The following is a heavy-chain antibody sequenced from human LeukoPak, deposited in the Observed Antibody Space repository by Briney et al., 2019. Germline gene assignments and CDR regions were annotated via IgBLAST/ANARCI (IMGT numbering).Heavy chain of an antibody. CDR2: ISGSISSK. CDR3: VSGSYEGGCYGMDV. CDR1: GFGFSSYT. D-gene: IGHD1-26*01. J-gene: IGHJ6*02. V-gene: IGHV3-21*01. Sequence: GGSLRLSCAASGFGFSSYTMNWVRQAPGKGLEWVSSISGSISSKLYAESVKGRFTISRDNAKNSLYLQMNILRAEDTAVYYCVSGSYEGGCYGMDVWGQGTTVTVSS.